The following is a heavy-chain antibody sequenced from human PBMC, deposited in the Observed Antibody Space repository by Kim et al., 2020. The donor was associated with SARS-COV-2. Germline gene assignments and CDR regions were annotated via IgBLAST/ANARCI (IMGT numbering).Heavy chain of an antibody. V-gene: IGHV4-4*02. CDR1: GGSISSSNW. Sequence: SETLSLTCAVSGGSISSSNWWSWVRQPPGKGLEWIGEIYHSGSTNYNPSLKSRVTISVDKSKNQFSLKLSSVTAADTAVYYCARGRSGSYYKNPSHLDYWGQGTLVTVSS. CDR2: IYHSGST. D-gene: IGHD3-10*01. CDR3: ARGRSGSYYKNPSHLDY. J-gene: IGHJ4*02.